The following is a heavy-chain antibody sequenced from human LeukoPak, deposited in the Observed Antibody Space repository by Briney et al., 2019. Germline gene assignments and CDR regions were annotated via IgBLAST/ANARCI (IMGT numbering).Heavy chain of an antibody. CDR2: INPNSLIP. Sequence: GASVTVSFTASGYTLIDYDINWVRQAPGQGLEYMGWINPNSLIPGYARKFRGRVTLTMDTSIRTAYMELSGLTYDDTAIYYCARVKPVPTVSFDPWGQGTLVTVSS. J-gene: IGHJ5*02. CDR3: ARVKPVPTVSFDP. CDR1: GYTLIDYD. D-gene: IGHD4-17*01. V-gene: IGHV1-8*01.